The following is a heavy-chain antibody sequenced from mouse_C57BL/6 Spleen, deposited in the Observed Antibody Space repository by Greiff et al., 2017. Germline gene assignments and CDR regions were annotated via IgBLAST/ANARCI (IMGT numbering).Heavy chain of an antibody. Sequence: VQLQQSGPELVKPGASVKISCKASGYAFSSSWMNWVKQRPGKGLEWIGRIYPGDGDTNYNGKFKGKATLTADKSSSTAYMQLSSLTSEDSAVYFCAEDYGSSYPWFAYWGQGTLVTVSA. D-gene: IGHD1-1*01. CDR3: AEDYGSSYPWFAY. CDR2: IYPGDGDT. CDR1: GYAFSSSW. V-gene: IGHV1-82*01. J-gene: IGHJ3*01.